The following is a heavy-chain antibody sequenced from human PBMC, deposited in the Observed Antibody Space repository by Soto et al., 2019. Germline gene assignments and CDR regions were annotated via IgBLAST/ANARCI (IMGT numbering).Heavy chain of an antibody. D-gene: IGHD3-22*01. CDR1: GGSISSSTYY. CDR3: ARFYYDSSGYYPPGY. Sequence: QLQLQESGPGXVKPSETLSLTCTVSGGSISSSTYYWGWIRQPPGKGLEWIGTIYYSGSTYHNPSLKSRVTISVDTSKNHFSLKLSSVTAADTAVYYCARFYYDSSGYYPPGYWGQGTLVTVSS. J-gene: IGHJ4*02. V-gene: IGHV4-39*01. CDR2: IYYSGST.